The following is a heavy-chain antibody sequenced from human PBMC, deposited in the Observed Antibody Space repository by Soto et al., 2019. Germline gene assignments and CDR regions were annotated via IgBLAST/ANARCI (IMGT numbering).Heavy chain of an antibody. V-gene: IGHV1-3*01. Sequence: ASVKVSCKASGYTFTSYAMHWLRQAPGQRLEWMGWINAGNGNTKYSQKFQGRVTITRDTSASTAYMELSSLRSEDTAVYYCARGAVRYFSGGSCPGGYWGQGTLVTVSS. CDR1: GYTFTSYA. CDR2: INAGNGNT. J-gene: IGHJ4*02. D-gene: IGHD2-15*01. CDR3: ARGAVRYFSGGSCPGGY.